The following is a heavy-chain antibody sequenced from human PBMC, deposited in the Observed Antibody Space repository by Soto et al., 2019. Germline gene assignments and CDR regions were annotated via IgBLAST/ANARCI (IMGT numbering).Heavy chain of an antibody. Sequence: SDTLSLTCSVSGGSVRGYNWTWIGRPPGKGLELIGYIYYTGRTKYHPSLKSRVAISVDTSENQFSLKLSSVTAADTAVYYWAREVSSYGSSYFDSWGQGTLVTVSS. CDR3: AREVSSYGSSYFDS. J-gene: IGHJ4*02. V-gene: IGHV4-59*02. CDR2: IYYTGRT. CDR1: GGSVRGYN. D-gene: IGHD5-18*01.